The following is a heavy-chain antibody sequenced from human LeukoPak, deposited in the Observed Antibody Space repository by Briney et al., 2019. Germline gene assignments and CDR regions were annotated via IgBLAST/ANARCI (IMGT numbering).Heavy chain of an antibody. Sequence: GGSLRLSCAASGFTFSSYAMSWVRQAPGKGLEWVSAISGSGGSTYYADSVKGRFTISRDNSKNTLYLQMNSLRAEDTAVYYCAKGYYDYIWGSYYFDYWGQGTLVTVSS. CDR1: GFTFSSYA. CDR2: ISGSGGST. V-gene: IGHV3-23*01. CDR3: AKGYYDYIWGSYYFDY. D-gene: IGHD3-16*01. J-gene: IGHJ4*02.